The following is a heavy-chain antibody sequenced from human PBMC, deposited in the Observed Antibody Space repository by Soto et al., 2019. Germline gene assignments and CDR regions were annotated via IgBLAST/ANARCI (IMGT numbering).Heavy chain of an antibody. Sequence: PSETLSLTCAVSGGSISSGGYFWSWIRQPPGKGLEWIGYIYHSGSTYYNPSLKSRVSISIDTSKNQFSLKLSSVTAADTAVYYCAREMVTTVTTVWFDPWGQGTLVTVSS. CDR3: AREMVTTVTTVWFDP. D-gene: IGHD4-4*01. V-gene: IGHV4-30-2*01. CDR2: IYHSGST. J-gene: IGHJ5*02. CDR1: GGSISSGGYF.